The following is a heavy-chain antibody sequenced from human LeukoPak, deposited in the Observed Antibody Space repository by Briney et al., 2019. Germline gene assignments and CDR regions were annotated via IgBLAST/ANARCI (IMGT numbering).Heavy chain of an antibody. V-gene: IGHV4-38-2*01. J-gene: IGHJ3*01. CDR2: IYHSGST. CDR1: GYSISSGYY. D-gene: IGHD2-21*01. Sequence: PSETLSLTCAVSGYSISSGYYWGCIRQPPGKGLEWIGSIYHSGSTYYNPSLKSRVTMSVDTSKNQFSLKLSSVTAADTAVYYCARASSYCSGDFCLDAFDFWGQGTLVTVSS. CDR3: ARASSYCSGDFCLDAFDF.